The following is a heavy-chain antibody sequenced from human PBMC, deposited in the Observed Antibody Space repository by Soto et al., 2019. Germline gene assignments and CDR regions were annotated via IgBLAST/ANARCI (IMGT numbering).Heavy chain of an antibody. CDR3: ARGSYSNYNYYYYYMDV. CDR2: MNPNSGNT. J-gene: IGHJ6*03. CDR1: GDTFTRYD. Sequence: ASVKVSCKASGDTFTRYDINCVRQATGQGLEWMGWMNPNSGNTGYAQKFQGRVTMTRNTSISTAYMELSSLGSEDTAVYYCARGSYSNYNYYYYYMDVWGKGTTVTV. V-gene: IGHV1-8*01. D-gene: IGHD4-4*01.